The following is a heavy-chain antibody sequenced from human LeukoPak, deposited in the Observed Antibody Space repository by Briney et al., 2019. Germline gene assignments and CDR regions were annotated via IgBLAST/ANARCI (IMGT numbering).Heavy chain of an antibody. D-gene: IGHD4/OR15-4a*01. CDR2: MSNDGSNK. CDR1: GFIFSSYS. J-gene: IGHJ4*02. Sequence: PGRSLRLSCAASGFIFSSYSMNWVRQAPGKGLEWVATMSNDGSNKYYADSVRGRFTIFRDNSENTLYLQMNTLKVEDTAAYYCASGKTNYNRILAFEYWGQGTLVTVSS. CDR3: ASGKTNYNRILAFEY. V-gene: IGHV3-30-3*01.